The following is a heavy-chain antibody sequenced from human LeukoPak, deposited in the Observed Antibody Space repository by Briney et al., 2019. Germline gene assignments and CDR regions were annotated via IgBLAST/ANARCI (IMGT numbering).Heavy chain of an antibody. CDR3: ARLPITKRALDV. CDR2: IYYVGSP. J-gene: IGHJ6*02. CDR1: GDSIRSGDSY. V-gene: IGHV4-39*01. Sequence: SETLSLTCSVSGDSIRSGDSYWGWIRQTPWKGLEWIGSIYYVGSPYHNPSLNSRRVTISVDTSKNQFSLKVTSVTAADTAVYYCARLPITKRALDVWGQGTTVTVSS. D-gene: IGHD1-14*01.